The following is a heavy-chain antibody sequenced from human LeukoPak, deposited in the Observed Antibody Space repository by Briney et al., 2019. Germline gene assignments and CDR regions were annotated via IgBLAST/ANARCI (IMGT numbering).Heavy chain of an antibody. V-gene: IGHV4-34*01. J-gene: IGHJ4*02. CDR3: ARGYYVWGSYRYTPFDY. CDR2: INHSGST. CDR1: GGSISSYY. D-gene: IGHD3-16*02. Sequence: PSETLSLTCTVSGGSISSYYWSWIRQPPGKGLEWIGEINHSGSTNYNPSLKSRVTISVDTSKNQFSLKLSSVTAADTAVYYCARGYYVWGSYRYTPFDYWGQGTLVTVSS.